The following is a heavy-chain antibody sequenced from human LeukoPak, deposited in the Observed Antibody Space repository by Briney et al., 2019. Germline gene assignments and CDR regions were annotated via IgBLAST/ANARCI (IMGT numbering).Heavy chain of an antibody. D-gene: IGHD6-19*01. CDR3: AKGGSGWSVGPIYY. CDR1: GFTFSSYA. CDR2: IMWNSGSI. V-gene: IGHV3-9*01. Sequence: PGGSLRFSCAASGFTFSSYAMSWVRQAPGKGLEWVSGIMWNSGSIGYADSVKGRFTISRDNAKNSLYLQMNSLRAEDTAFYFCAKGGSGWSVGPIYYWGQGTLVTVSS. J-gene: IGHJ4*02.